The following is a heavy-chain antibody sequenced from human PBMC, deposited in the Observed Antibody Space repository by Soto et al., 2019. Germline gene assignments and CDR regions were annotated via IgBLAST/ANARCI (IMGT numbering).Heavy chain of an antibody. Sequence: KTSETLSLTCAVSGYSISSGYYWSWIRQPAGKGLEWIGRIYSSGSTNYNPSLKSRLTMSLDTSKNQVSLTLNSVTAADTAVYYCARDTGFGGPAGNYYFDFWGQGSLVTVSS. CDR1: GYSISSGYY. CDR3: ARDTGFGGPAGNYYFDF. V-gene: IGHV4-4*07. J-gene: IGHJ4*02. CDR2: IYSSGST. D-gene: IGHD5-12*01.